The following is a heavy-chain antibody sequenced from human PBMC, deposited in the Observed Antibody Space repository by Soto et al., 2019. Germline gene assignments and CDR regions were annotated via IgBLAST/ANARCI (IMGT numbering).Heavy chain of an antibody. J-gene: IGHJ6*02. CDR3: ARIHYDILTVYSADYYYYGMDV. CDR2: IIPILGIA. D-gene: IGHD3-9*01. CDR1: GGTFSSYT. Sequence: QVQLVQSGAEVKKPGSSVKVSCKASGGTFSSYTISWVRQAPGQGLEWMGRIIPILGIANYAQKFQGRVTITADQATSTAYMELSSLRSEDTAVYYCARIHYDILTVYSADYYYYGMDVWGQGTTVTVSS. V-gene: IGHV1-69*02.